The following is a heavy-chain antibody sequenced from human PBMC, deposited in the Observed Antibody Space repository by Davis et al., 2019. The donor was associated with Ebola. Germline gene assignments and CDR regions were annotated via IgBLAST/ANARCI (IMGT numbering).Heavy chain of an antibody. CDR2: ISAYNGNT. CDR3: ARTSIVGTTTTASDI. CDR1: EYTFTSYD. Sequence: ASVKVSCKASEYTFTSYDIDWVRQAPGQGLEWMGWISAYNGNTNYAQILQGRVTMTTDTSTGTAYMELRSLRSDDTAVYFCARTSIVGTTTTASDIWGQGTKVTVSS. V-gene: IGHV1-18*01. D-gene: IGHD1-26*01. J-gene: IGHJ3*02.